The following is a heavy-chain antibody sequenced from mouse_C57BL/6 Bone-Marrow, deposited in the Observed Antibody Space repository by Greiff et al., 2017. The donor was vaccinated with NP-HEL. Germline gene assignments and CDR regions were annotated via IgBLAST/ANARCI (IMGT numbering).Heavy chain of an antibody. D-gene: IGHD1-1*01. V-gene: IGHV1-18*01. J-gene: IGHJ1*03. CDR3: ARDNYYGSSRYFDD. CDR1: GYTFTDYN. Sequence: VQLQQPGAELVKPGASVKLSCKASGYTFTDYNMDWVKQSHGKSLEWIGDIHPNNGGTIYNQKFKGKATLTVDKSSSTAYMELRSLTSEDTAVYYCARDNYYGSSRYFDDWGKGTTVTVSS. CDR2: IHPNNGGT.